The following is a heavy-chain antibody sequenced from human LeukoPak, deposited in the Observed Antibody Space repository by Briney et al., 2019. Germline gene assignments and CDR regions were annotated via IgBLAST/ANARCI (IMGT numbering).Heavy chain of an antibody. CDR2: INHSGST. Sequence: PSETLSLTCAVYGGSFSGYYWSWIRQPPGKGLEWIGEINHSGSTNYNPSLKSRVTISVDTSKNQFSLKLSSVTAADTAVYYCARRPRPYCSSTSCGFDYWGQGTLVTVSS. CDR1: GGSFSGYY. D-gene: IGHD2-2*01. CDR3: ARRPRPYCSSTSCGFDY. V-gene: IGHV4-34*01. J-gene: IGHJ4*02.